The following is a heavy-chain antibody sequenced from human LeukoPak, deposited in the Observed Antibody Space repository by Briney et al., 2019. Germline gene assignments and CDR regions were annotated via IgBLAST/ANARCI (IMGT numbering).Heavy chain of an antibody. D-gene: IGHD3-10*01. CDR1: VGSIISYY. V-gene: IGHV4-59*01. CDR3: ARSGRGVIHKFPDY. J-gene: IGHJ4*02. CDR2: SYYSGSA. Sequence: PSGTLSLTCTVSVGSIISYYWSGIRQPPGKGLEGMGYSYYSGSANYNPSLNSRVTISVGTSKNQFPLKPSSVTAADTAVYYCARSGRGVIHKFPDYWGQGTLVTVSS.